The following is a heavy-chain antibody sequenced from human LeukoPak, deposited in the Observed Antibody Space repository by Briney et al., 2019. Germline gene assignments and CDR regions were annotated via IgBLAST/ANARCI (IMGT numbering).Heavy chain of an antibody. Sequence: SVKVSCKASGGTFSSYAISWVRQAPGQGLEWMGRIIPILGIANYAQKFQGRVTITADKSTSTAYMELSSLRSEDTAVYYCARVDCDILTGYSRAYYFDYWGQGTLVTVSS. J-gene: IGHJ4*02. CDR3: ARVDCDILTGYSRAYYFDY. CDR1: GGTFSSYA. D-gene: IGHD3-9*01. CDR2: IIPILGIA. V-gene: IGHV1-69*04.